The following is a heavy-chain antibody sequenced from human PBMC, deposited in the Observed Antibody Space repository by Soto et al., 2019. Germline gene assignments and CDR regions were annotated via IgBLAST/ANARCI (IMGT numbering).Heavy chain of an antibody. CDR3: ARGLSHLAARSVGVYFDY. Sequence: GGSLRLSCAASGFTFSSYWMSWVRQAPGKGLEWVANIKVGGSEKFYVDSMEGRFTISRDDGKNSLFLQMSSLSAEGTAVYYCARGLSHLAARSVGVYFDYWGRGTLVTVSS. CDR2: IKVGGSEK. CDR1: GFTFSSYW. J-gene: IGHJ4*02. V-gene: IGHV3-7*01. D-gene: IGHD6-6*01.